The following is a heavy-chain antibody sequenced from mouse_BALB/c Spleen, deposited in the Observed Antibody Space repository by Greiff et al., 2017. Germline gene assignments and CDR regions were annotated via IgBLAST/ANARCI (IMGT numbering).Heavy chain of an antibody. J-gene: IGHJ4*01. Sequence: EVKLVESGGGLVQPGGSMKLSCVASGFTFSSYWMSWVRQSPEKGLEWVAEIRLKSDNYATHYAESVKGKFTISRDDSKSRLYLQMNSLRAEDTGIYYCTRDRYAMDYWGQGTSVTVSS. CDR1: GFTFSSYW. CDR3: TRDRYAMDY. V-gene: IGHV6-6*02. CDR2: IRLKSDNYAT.